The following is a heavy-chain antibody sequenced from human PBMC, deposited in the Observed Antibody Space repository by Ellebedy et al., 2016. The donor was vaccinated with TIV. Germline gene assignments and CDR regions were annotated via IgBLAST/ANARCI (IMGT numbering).Heavy chain of an antibody. Sequence: AASVKVSCKASGYTFSSYGMNWVRQVPGQGPEWMGWINTKSGNPTYVQGFTGRFVFSLDTSVSTTYLQISSLKAEDSAVYYCARGGRWQQSSFDWWGQGTLVTVSS. CDR3: ARGGRWQQSSFDW. V-gene: IGHV7-4-1*02. J-gene: IGHJ4*02. CDR1: GYTFSSYG. CDR2: INTKSGNP. D-gene: IGHD5-24*01.